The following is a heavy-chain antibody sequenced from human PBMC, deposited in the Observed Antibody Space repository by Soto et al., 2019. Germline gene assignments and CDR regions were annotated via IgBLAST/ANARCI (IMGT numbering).Heavy chain of an antibody. V-gene: IGHV3-23*01. CDR3: AKFRAGLGSQTDS. CDR2: VGVSGATT. CDR1: GFTFSSYA. D-gene: IGHD3-10*01. Sequence: EVQLLESGGNLVQPGGSLRLSCAASGFTFSSYAMSWVRQAPGKGLEWVSTVGVSGATTYYTDSVKGRFTISRDNSNNTLFLQMHSLRAEDTAIYYCAKFRAGLGSQTDSWGQGILVTVSS. J-gene: IGHJ4*02.